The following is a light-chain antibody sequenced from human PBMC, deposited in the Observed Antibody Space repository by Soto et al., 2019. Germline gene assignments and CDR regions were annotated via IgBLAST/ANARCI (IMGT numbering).Light chain of an antibody. CDR1: SGSVSTSYF. CDR2: STN. CDR3: VLYMGSGIGV. V-gene: IGLV8-61*01. J-gene: IGLJ3*02. Sequence: QAVVTQEPSFSVSPGRTVTLTCGLTSGSVSTSYFPSWYQQTPGQAPRTLIYSTNTRSSGVPDRFSGSILGNKAALTITGAQADYESDYYCVLYMGSGIGVFGGGTTVTVL.